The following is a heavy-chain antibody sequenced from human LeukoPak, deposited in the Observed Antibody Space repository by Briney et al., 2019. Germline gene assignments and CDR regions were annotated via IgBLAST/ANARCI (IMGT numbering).Heavy chain of an antibody. J-gene: IGHJ4*02. CDR1: GFTFSSYA. D-gene: IGHD3-9*01. Sequence: PGGSLRLSCAATGFTFSSYAMSWVRQAPGKGLEWVSAISGSGGSTYYADSVKGRFTISRDNSKNTLYLQMNSLKAEDTAVYYCAKLRYFDWLSDVDYWGQGTLVTVSS. V-gene: IGHV3-23*01. CDR2: ISGSGGST. CDR3: AKLRYFDWLSDVDY.